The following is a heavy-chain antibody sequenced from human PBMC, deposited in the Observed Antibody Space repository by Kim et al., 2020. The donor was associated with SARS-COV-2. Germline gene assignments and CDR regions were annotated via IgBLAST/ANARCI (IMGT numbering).Heavy chain of an antibody. J-gene: IGHJ4*02. V-gene: IGHV5-51*01. CDR3: ARRSSNCTGGICYSYYFDY. CDR2: IYPSDSDA. CDR1: GYNYNNYW. Sequence: GESLKISCKGSGYNYNNYWIAWVRQVPGKGLECMGTIYPSDSDARYSPSFHGQVTFSADMSITTAYLQWSSLKASDTAMYYCARRSSNCTGGICYSYYFDYWGQGTLVTVSS. D-gene: IGHD2-8*02.